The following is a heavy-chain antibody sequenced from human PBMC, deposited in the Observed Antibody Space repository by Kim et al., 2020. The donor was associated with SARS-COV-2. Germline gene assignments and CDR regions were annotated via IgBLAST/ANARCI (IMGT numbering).Heavy chain of an antibody. Sequence: GGSLRLSCAASGFTISSSYMTWVRQAPGKGLEWVSVIYIAGSTSYTDSVKGRFSTSRDNSNNTLYLQMNSLRAEDTAVYYCARGCSYVYPFDNWGQGTLVTVSS. V-gene: IGHV3-53*01. D-gene: IGHD5-18*01. CDR2: IYIAGST. J-gene: IGHJ4*02. CDR3: ARGCSYVYPFDN. CDR1: GFTISSSY.